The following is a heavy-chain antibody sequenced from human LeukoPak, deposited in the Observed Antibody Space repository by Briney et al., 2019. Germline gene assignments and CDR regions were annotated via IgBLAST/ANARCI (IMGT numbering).Heavy chain of an antibody. D-gene: IGHD5-12*01. CDR1: GFTFSRFW. J-gene: IGHJ4*02. CDR3: ARDGTYTDYDPDFDI. Sequence: GGSLRLSCAASGFTFSRFWMSWVRHAPGKGLEWVANIKQDGREKYYVGSVKGRFTISRDNAKNSLYLQMNSLRAEDTAVFYCARDGTYTDYDPDFDIWGQGTLVTVSS. CDR2: IKQDGREK. V-gene: IGHV3-7*04.